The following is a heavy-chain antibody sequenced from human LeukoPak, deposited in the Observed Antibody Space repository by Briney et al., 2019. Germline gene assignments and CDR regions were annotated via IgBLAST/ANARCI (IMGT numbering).Heavy chain of an antibody. Sequence: GGSLRLSCTASGFIFGDYAMSWVRRAPGKGREWVGFIRSKTYAGTAEYAASVEGRFAISRDDSKSIAYLQMDSLKIEDTAVYYCTRDDIESAASIDYWGQGTLVTVSS. CDR1: GFIFGDYA. V-gene: IGHV3-49*04. CDR3: TRDDIESAASIDY. D-gene: IGHD5-12*01. CDR2: IRSKTYAGTA. J-gene: IGHJ4*02.